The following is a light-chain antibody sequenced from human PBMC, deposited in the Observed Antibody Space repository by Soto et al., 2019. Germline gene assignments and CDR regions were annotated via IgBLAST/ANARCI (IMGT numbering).Light chain of an antibody. CDR2: ANN. Sequence: QSVLTQPPSVSGAPGQRVTMSCTGISSNVGAGYDVHWYQHLPGTAPKLLIYANNNRPSGVPDRFSGSKSGTSASLAISGLQAEDEADYYCQSCDSSLNSRVFGGGTKLTVL. V-gene: IGLV1-40*01. CDR3: QSCDSSLNSRV. J-gene: IGLJ2*01. CDR1: SSNVGAGYD.